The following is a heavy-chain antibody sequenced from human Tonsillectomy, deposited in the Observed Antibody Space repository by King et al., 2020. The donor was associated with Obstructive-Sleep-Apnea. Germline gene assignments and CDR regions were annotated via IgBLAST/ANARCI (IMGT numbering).Heavy chain of an antibody. CDR2: IYKSGSI. Sequence: VQLQESGPGLVKPSQTLSLTCIVSGASVSSGDYYWSWIRQPPGKGLEWIGYIYKSGSIYDNPSLRSRMTISVDTSRNQFSLKLTSVTAADTAVYYCARATYNVLSGYRDFWYFDLWGRGTLVTVS. CDR1: GASVSSGDYY. D-gene: IGHD3-3*01. CDR3: ARATYNVLSGYRDFWYFDL. J-gene: IGHJ2*01. V-gene: IGHV4-30-4*01.